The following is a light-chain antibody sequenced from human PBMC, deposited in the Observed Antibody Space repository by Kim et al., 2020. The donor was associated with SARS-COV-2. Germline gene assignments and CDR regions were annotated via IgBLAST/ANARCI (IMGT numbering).Light chain of an antibody. CDR3: QQTYMTPLT. J-gene: IGKJ4*01. CDR1: QTINAN. V-gene: IGKV1-39*01. CDR2: AAY. Sequence: ASVGDRVTITCRASQTINANLNWYQQKPGKAPNLLIYAAYTLQSGAPSRFSGSKSGTEFTLTISSLQPEDFATYYCQQTYMTPLTFGGGTKVDIK.